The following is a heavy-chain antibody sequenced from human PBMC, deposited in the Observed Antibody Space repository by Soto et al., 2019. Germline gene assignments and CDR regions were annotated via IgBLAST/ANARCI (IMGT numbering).Heavy chain of an antibody. V-gene: IGHV1-2*04. J-gene: IGHJ6*02. CDR1: GYAFTGYY. D-gene: IGHD3-10*01. Sequence: VASVKVSCKASGYAFTGYYMHWVRQAPGQGLEWMGWINPNSGGTNYAQKFQGWVTMTRDTSISTAYMELSRLRSDDTAVYYCARDAGGLSMVWGPSPDPKYYYYYYGMDVWGQGTTVTVSS. CDR2: INPNSGGT. CDR3: ARDAGGLSMVWGPSPDPKYYYYYYGMDV.